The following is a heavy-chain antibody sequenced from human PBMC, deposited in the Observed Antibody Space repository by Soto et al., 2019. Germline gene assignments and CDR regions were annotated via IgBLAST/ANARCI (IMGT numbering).Heavy chain of an antibody. CDR2: VYYSGST. CDR3: ARAEVKRGRPYCDSTSCVYYFDS. CDR1: GGSISSDSFY. D-gene: IGHD2-2*01. J-gene: IGHJ4*02. V-gene: IGHV4-31*03. Sequence: QVQLQESGPGLVKPSQTLSLTCTVSGGSISSDSFYWNWIRQHPGQGLEWIGYVYYSGSTYYNPSLKSRVTMSVDTSKNQFSLNLKSVTAADTAVYSCARAEVKRGRPYCDSTSCVYYFDSWGQGTLVSVSS.